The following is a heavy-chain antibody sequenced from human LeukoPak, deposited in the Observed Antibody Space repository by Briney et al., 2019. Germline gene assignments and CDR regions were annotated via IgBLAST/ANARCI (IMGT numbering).Heavy chain of an antibody. V-gene: IGHV3-23*01. CDR1: GFTFSSYA. CDR3: AKVFPYGSGSYYNLGYYFDY. Sequence: QPGGSLRLSCAASGFTFSSYAMNWVRQAPGKGLEWVSSISGSGGSTYYADSVKGRFTISRDNSKNTLYLQMNSLRAEHTAVYYCAKVFPYGSGSYYNLGYYFDYWGQGTLVTVSS. J-gene: IGHJ4*02. CDR2: ISGSGGST. D-gene: IGHD3-10*01.